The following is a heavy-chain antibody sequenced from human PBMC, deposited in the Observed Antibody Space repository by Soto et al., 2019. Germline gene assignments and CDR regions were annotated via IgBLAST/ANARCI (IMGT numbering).Heavy chain of an antibody. Sequence: QVQLVQSGAEVMKPGASVKVSCKASGYSVTGHYMHWVRQAPGQGLEWMGWSNPNRSGISDAQKFQGCVTMTRDTSISTDYMERSRLTSDDTAVYYCARVGDFGIGSPRWYYGLDVWCQGTTVIVSS. CDR2: SNPNRSGI. D-gene: IGHD3-3*01. V-gene: IGHV1-2*04. CDR1: GYSVTGHY. J-gene: IGHJ6*02. CDR3: ARVGDFGIGSPRWYYGLDV.